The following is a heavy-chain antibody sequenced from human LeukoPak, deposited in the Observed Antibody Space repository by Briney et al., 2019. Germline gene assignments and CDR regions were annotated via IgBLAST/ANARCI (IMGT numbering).Heavy chain of an antibody. J-gene: IGHJ4*02. V-gene: IGHV4-59*01. CDR2: IYYSGST. CDR3: ASALPFRSSVFDY. Sequence: SETVSLTCTVSGGSISSYYWSWIRQPPGKGLEWIGYIYYSGSTNYNPSLKSRVTISVDTSKNQFSLKLRSVTAADTAVYYCASALPFRSSVFDYRGQGTLVTVSS. CDR1: GGSISSYY.